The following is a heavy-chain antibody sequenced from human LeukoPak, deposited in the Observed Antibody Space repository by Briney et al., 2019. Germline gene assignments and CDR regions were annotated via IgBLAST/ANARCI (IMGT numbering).Heavy chain of an antibody. CDR1: AFTFSSYG. CDR3: ARVKEASAFDI. J-gene: IGHJ3*02. D-gene: IGHD5-12*01. CDR2: ISYDGSNK. V-gene: IGHV3-30*03. Sequence: GGSLRLSCAASAFTFSSYGMHWVRQAPGKGLEWVAVISYDGSNKYYADSVKGRFTISRDNAKNSLYLQMNSLRAEDTAVYYCARVKEASAFDIWGQGTMVTVSS.